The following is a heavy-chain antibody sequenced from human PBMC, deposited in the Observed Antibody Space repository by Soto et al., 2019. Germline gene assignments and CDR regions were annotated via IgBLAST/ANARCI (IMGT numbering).Heavy chain of an antibody. D-gene: IGHD2-15*01. V-gene: IGHV4-4*02. CDR2: SDHSGST. CDR3: ASRYCSGGSCPGNWFDP. J-gene: IGHJ5*02. CDR1: GGSISSGNW. Sequence: PSETLSLTCAVSGGSISSGNWWGWVRQPPGKGLEWIGESDHSGSTTYTPSLKSRVTISVDKSKNQFSLKLSSVTAADTAVYYCASRYCSGGSCPGNWFDPWGQGALVTVS.